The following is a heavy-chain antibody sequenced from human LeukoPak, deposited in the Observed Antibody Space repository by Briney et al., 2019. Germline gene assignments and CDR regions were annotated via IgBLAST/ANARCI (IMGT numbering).Heavy chain of an antibody. CDR2: AGWAGGTT. V-gene: IGHV3-43*01. Sequence: PGGSLRLSCATSGFNFHRYTIHWVRQAPGKGLEWVSLAGWAGGTTYYSHSVRGRFTISRDSGRNSVYLQMNSLTTDDTAFYFCAKELDTMFFDYWGQGALVTVSS. CDR1: GFNFHRYT. D-gene: IGHD3-10*02. J-gene: IGHJ4*02. CDR3: AKELDTMFFDY.